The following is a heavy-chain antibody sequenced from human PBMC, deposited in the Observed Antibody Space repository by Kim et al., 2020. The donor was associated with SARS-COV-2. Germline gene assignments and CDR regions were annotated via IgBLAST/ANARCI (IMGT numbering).Heavy chain of an antibody. J-gene: IGHJ4*02. D-gene: IGHD3-10*01. V-gene: IGHV3-74*03. Sequence: GGSLRLSRAASGFTFSSYWMHWVRQAPGKGLVWVSRINIDGSTTTYADSVKGRFTISRDNAKNTLYLQMNSLRAEDTAVYYCAQNTGSYFDYWGRGTLLT. CDR2: INIDGSTT. CDR3: AQNTGSYFDY. CDR1: GFTFSSYW.